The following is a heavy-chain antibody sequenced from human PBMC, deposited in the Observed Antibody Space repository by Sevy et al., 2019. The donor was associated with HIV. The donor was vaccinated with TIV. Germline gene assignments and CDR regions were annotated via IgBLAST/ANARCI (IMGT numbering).Heavy chain of an antibody. Sequence: GGSLGLSCAASGFSFSGYAMNWVRQAPGKGLEWVSTIFGSGDVTYYADSVKGRFTISRDKSKNTLYLQMHSLRAEDTAVYYCAGARYDTSGSFDAFDIWGQGTMVTVSS. J-gene: IGHJ3*02. CDR3: AGARYDTSGSFDAFDI. D-gene: IGHD3-22*01. CDR2: IFGSGDVT. V-gene: IGHV3-23*01. CDR1: GFSFSGYA.